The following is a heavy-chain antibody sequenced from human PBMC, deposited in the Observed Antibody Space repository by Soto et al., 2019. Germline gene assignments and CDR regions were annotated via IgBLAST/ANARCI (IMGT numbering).Heavy chain of an antibody. D-gene: IGHD3-16*01. J-gene: IGHJ4*02. CDR1: GFSFSSSA. Sequence: EVQLLESGGGLLQPGGSLRLSCAASGFSFSSSAMSWVRQAPGKGLEWVSGISGRGGIPYYADSVKGRFTISRDISKNTLYLQMNSLRAEDTAVYYCANLVRYWGQGTLVTVSS. CDR2: ISGRGGIP. V-gene: IGHV3-23*01. CDR3: ANLVRY.